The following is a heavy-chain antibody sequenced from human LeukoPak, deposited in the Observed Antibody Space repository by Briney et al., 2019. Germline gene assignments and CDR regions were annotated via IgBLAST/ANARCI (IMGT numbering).Heavy chain of an antibody. CDR1: GGSFSGYY. V-gene: IGHV4-34*01. CDR2: INHSGST. D-gene: IGHD6-19*01. CDR3: ASLYSSGWYFGY. J-gene: IGHJ4*02. Sequence: SETLSLTCAVYGGSFSGYYWSWIRQPPGKGLEWIGEINHSGSTNYNPSLKSRVTISVDTSKNQFSLKLSSVTAADTAVYYCASLYSSGWYFGYWGQGTLVTVSS.